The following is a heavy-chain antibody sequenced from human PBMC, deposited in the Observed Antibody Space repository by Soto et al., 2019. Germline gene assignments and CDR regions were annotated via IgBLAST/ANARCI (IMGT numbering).Heavy chain of an antibody. CDR2: INAGNGNT. CDR1: GYTFTSYA. V-gene: IGHV1-3*01. Sequence: QVQLVQSGADVKKPGASVKVSCKASGYTFTSYAMHWVRQAPGQRLEWMGWINAGNGNTKYSQKFQGRVTITRDTSASTAYMELSSLRSEDTAVYYCARPRLRQLVFDYWGQGTLVTVSS. CDR3: ARPRLRQLVFDY. D-gene: IGHD6-6*01. J-gene: IGHJ4*02.